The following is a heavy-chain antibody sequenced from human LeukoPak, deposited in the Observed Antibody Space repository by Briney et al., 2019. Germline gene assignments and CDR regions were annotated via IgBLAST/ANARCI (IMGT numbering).Heavy chain of an antibody. CDR2: ISAYNGNT. D-gene: IGHD4-11*01. J-gene: IGHJ6*03. Sequence: VASVKVSCKASGYTFTSYGISWVRQAPGQGLEWMGWISAYNGNTNYAQKLQGRVTMTTGTSTSTAYMELRSLRSDDTAVYYCARDRTGQQLISRKEYYYMDVWGKGTTVTISS. CDR3: ARDRTGQQLISRKEYYYMDV. CDR1: GYTFTSYG. V-gene: IGHV1-18*01.